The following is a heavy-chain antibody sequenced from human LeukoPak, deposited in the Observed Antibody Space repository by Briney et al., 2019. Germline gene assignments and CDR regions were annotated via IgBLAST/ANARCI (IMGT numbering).Heavy chain of an antibody. Sequence: ASVKVSCKASGYTFTSYHMHWVRQAPGQGLEWMGWINPNSGGTNYAQNFQGRVTMTRDTSITTAYMELSRLTSDDTAVYYCVRDDVSPWGQGTLVTVSS. J-gene: IGHJ5*02. CDR1: GYTFTSYH. V-gene: IGHV1-2*02. CDR2: INPNSGGT. CDR3: VRDDVSP.